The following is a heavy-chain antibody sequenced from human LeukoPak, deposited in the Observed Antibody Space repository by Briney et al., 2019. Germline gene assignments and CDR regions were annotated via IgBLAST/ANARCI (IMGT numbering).Heavy chain of an antibody. D-gene: IGHD2-21*01. V-gene: IGHV3-30-3*01. Sequence: GRSLRLSCAASGFTFSTYFMHWVRQAPGKGLEWLADIASDGSHTFYVESVKGRFTISRDNSKNTLYLQMNSLRAEDTAVYFCARERQDTILHSGAFDIWGQRTMVTVSS. CDR3: ARERQDTILHSGAFDI. CDR2: IASDGSHT. CDR1: GFTFSTYF. J-gene: IGHJ3*02.